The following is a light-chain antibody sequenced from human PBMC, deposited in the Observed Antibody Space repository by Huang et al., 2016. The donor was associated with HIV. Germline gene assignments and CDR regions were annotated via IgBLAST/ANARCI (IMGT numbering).Light chain of an antibody. Sequence: DIVMTQSPDSLAVSLGERATINCKSSQSVLYSSNNKNYSAWYQQKPGQPPKLLIYWASTRESGVPDRFSGSGSGTDFTLTISSLQAEDVAVYYCQQYYRPPFTFGPGTKVDIK. V-gene: IGKV4-1*01. CDR1: QSVLYSSNNKNY. CDR2: WAS. CDR3: QQYYRPPFT. J-gene: IGKJ3*01.